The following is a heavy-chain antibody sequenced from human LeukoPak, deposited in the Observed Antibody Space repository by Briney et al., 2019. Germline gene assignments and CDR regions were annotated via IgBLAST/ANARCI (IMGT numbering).Heavy chain of an antibody. D-gene: IGHD3-22*01. CDR3: TIDYYDTSGYSSYY. J-gene: IGHJ4*02. CDR2: IKSKTDGGTT. V-gene: IGHV3-15*01. Sequence: GGSLRLSCAASGFTFSKAWMSWVRQAPGKGLEWVGRIKSKTDGGTTDYAGPVKGRFTISRDDSKNTLYLQMSSLETEDTAVYYCTIDYYDTSGYSSYYWGQGTLVTVSS. CDR1: GFTFSKAW.